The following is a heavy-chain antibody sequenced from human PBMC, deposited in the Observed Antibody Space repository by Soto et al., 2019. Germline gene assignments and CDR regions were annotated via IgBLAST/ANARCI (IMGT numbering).Heavy chain of an antibody. CDR2: INQDGSER. Sequence: EVQLVESGGDLVQPGGTLSLSCAVSGLTFTNYWMTWVRQAPGMGLEWVANINQDGSERYYVDSVKGRFTISRDNAKNLVYLQMNSLRAEDTAVYYCSGGNQYDFWGQGTLVTVSS. V-gene: IGHV3-7*01. CDR3: SGGNQYDF. J-gene: IGHJ4*02. CDR1: GLTFTNYW. D-gene: IGHD2-15*01.